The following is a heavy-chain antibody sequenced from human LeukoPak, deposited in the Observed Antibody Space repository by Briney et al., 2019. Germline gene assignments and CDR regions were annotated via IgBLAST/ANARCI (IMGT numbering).Heavy chain of an antibody. CDR2: IRSKANSYAT. CDR3: TRHVDTAMDY. V-gene: IGHV3-73*01. J-gene: IGHJ4*02. CDR1: GFTFSGSA. D-gene: IGHD5-18*01. Sequence: GGSLKLSCAASGFTFSGSAMHWVRQASGKGLEWVGRIRSKANSYATAYAASVKGRFTISRDDSKNTAYLQMNSLKTEDTAVYYCTRHVDTAMDYLGQGTLVTDSS.